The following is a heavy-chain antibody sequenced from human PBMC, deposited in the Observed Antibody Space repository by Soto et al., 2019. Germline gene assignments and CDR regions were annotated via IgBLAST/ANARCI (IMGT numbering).Heavy chain of an antibody. V-gene: IGHV3-7*01. J-gene: IGHJ4*02. CDR1: GFTFSSYW. CDR2: IKEDGSEK. D-gene: IGHD3-9*01. CDR3: ARGGVLRYFDWLFPNYYFDY. Sequence: EVQLVESGGGLVQPGGSLRLSCAASGFTFSSYWMSWVRQAPGKGLEWVANIKEDGSEKYYVDSVKGRFTTSRDNAKNSLYLQMNSLRAEDTAVYYCARGGVLRYFDWLFPNYYFDYWGQGTLVTVSS.